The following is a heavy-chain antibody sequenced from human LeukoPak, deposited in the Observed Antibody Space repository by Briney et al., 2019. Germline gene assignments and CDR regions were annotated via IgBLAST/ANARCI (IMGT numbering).Heavy chain of an antibody. J-gene: IGHJ4*02. CDR2: ISGSGGST. D-gene: IGHD2-21*02. CDR1: GFTFTSYG. Sequence: PGGSLRLSCAASGFTFTSYGMTWVRQAQGKGLEWVSAISGSGGSTYYADSVKGRFTISRDNSKNTLYLQMNSLRAEDTAVYYCAKGPRVTANYYFDYWGQGTLVTVSS. CDR3: AKGPRVTANYYFDY. V-gene: IGHV3-23*01.